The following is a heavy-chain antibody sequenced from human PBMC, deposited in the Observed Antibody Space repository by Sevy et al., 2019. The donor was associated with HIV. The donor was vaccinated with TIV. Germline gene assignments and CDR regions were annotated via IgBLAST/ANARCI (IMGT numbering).Heavy chain of an antibody. CDR3: ARGHVVVPGAAPNYYYHMDV. D-gene: IGHD2-2*01. V-gene: IGHV3-21*01. CDR1: GFIFSTYS. Sequence: GGSLRLSCAASGFIFSTYSMNWVRQAPGKGLEWVSSVSSSSGYIYYADSVKGRFTISRDNAKNSLYLEINSLRAEDTAVYFCARGHVVVPGAAPNYYYHMDVWGKGTTVTVSS. CDR2: VSSSSGYI. J-gene: IGHJ6*03.